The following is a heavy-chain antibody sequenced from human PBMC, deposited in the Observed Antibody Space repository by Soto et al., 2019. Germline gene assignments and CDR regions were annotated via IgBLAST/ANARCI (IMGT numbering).Heavy chain of an antibody. Sequence: EVQLVESGGGLVQPGGSLIHSCAASGFTFSTYHMNWVRQAPGKGLEWVSYIHSGGSRIYYADSVKGRFTISRDNAKNSLYLQMNSLRAEDTAVYYCARDGSTVTTNYHYAMDVWGQGTTVTVSS. CDR2: IHSGGSRI. V-gene: IGHV3-48*03. CDR1: GFTFSTYH. J-gene: IGHJ6*02. D-gene: IGHD4-17*01. CDR3: ARDGSTVTTNYHYAMDV.